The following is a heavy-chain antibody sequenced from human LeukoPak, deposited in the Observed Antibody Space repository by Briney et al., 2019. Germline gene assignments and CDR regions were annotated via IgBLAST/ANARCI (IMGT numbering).Heavy chain of an antibody. Sequence: PGGSLRLSCAASGFTFSSYSMSWVRQAPGKGLEWVSSISSSSSYIYYADSVKGRFTISRDNAKNSLYLQMNSLRAEDTAVYYCARGSVSSSCFDYWGQGTLVTVSS. CDR2: ISSSSSYI. CDR3: ARGSVSSSCFDY. D-gene: IGHD6-13*01. CDR1: GFTFSSYS. V-gene: IGHV3-21*01. J-gene: IGHJ4*02.